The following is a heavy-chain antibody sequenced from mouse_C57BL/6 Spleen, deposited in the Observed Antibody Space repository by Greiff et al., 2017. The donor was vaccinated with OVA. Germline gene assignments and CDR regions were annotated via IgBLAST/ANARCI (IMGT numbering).Heavy chain of an antibody. D-gene: IGHD1-1*01. J-gene: IGHJ2*01. CDR2: INPNNGGT. CDR1: GYTFTDYN. V-gene: IGHV1-22*01. Sequence: SGPELVKPGASVKMSCKASGYTFTDYNMHWVKQSHGKSLEWIGYINPNNGGTSYNQKFKGKATLTVNKSSSTAYMELRSLTSEDSAVYYCARIPNYYGSSYGYWGQGTTLTVSS. CDR3: ARIPNYYGSSYGY.